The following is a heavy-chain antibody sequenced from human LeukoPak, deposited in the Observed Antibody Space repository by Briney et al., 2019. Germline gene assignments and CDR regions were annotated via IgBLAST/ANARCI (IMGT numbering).Heavy chain of an antibody. V-gene: IGHV1-24*01. Sequence: ASVKVSCKVSGYTLTELSMHWVRQAPGKGLEWMGGFDPEDGETIYAQKFQGRVTMTEDTSTDTAYMELSSLRSEDTAVYYCATRVSESSGYYNYFDYWGQGTLVTVSS. CDR3: ATRVSESSGYYNYFDY. CDR2: FDPEDGET. D-gene: IGHD3-22*01. CDR1: GYTLTELS. J-gene: IGHJ4*02.